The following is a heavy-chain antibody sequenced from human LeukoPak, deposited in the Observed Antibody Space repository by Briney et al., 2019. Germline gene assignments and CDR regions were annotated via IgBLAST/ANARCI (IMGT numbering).Heavy chain of an antibody. CDR1: GYTFTSYY. CDR2: INPNNGGT. D-gene: IGHD3-22*01. Sequence: SVKVSCKASGYTFTSYYIHWVRQAPGQGLEWMGRINPNNGGTNYAQKFQGRVTMTRDMSMSTAYMELSRLRSDDTAVYYCAGEDNSSGYRPFDIWGQGTMVTVPS. V-gene: IGHV1-2*06. J-gene: IGHJ3*02. CDR3: AGEDNSSGYRPFDI.